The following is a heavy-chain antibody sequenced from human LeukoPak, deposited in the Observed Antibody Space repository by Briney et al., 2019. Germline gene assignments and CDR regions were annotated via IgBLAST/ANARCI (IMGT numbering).Heavy chain of an antibody. V-gene: IGHV4-59*01. CDR2: IYHSGST. Sequence: PSETLSLTCTVSGYSISSNYWSWIRQPPGKGLEGIGYIYHSGSTNYNPSLQSRVTVSVDTSKNQFSLKLTPVTAADTAVYYCVRGPYGSGISNWFDPWGQGTLVIVSS. D-gene: IGHD3-10*01. J-gene: IGHJ5*02. CDR1: GYSISSNY. CDR3: VRGPYGSGISNWFDP.